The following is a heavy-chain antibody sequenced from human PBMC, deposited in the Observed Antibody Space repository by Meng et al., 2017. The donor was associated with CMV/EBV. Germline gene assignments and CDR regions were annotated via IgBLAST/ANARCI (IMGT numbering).Heavy chain of an antibody. Sequence: GESQKISCAASGFTFSSYAMSWVRQAPGKGLEWVSVIYSGGSSTYYADSVKGRFTISRDNSKNTLYLQMNSLRAEDTAVYYCAKLTEQWPVRWGQGTMVTVSS. J-gene: IGHJ3*01. CDR1: GFTFSSYA. CDR2: IYSGGSST. D-gene: IGHD6-19*01. V-gene: IGHV3-23*03. CDR3: AKLTEQWPVR.